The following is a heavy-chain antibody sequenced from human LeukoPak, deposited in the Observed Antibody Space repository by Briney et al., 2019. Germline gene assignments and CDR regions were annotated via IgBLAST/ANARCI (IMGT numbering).Heavy chain of an antibody. Sequence: GGSLRLXCAASGFTFSSYAMSWVRQAPGKGLEWVSAISGSGGSTYYADSVKGRFTISRDNSKNTLYLQMNSLRAEDTAVYYCPTRRYYYDSSGPIWGQGTMVTVSS. J-gene: IGHJ3*02. CDR3: PTRRYYYDSSGPI. D-gene: IGHD3-22*01. V-gene: IGHV3-23*01. CDR1: GFTFSSYA. CDR2: ISGSGGST.